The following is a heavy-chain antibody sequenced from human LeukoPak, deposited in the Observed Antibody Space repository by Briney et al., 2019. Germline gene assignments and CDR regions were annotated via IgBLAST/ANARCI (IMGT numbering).Heavy chain of an antibody. D-gene: IGHD3-3*01. J-gene: IGHJ6*02. V-gene: IGHV1-2*02. CDR3: ARDLGSILANYYYYGMDV. CDR1: GYTFTGYY. Sequence: ASVKVSCKASGYTFTGYYMHWVRQAPGQGLEWMGWINPDSGGTNYAQKFQGRVTMTRDTSISTAYMELSRLRSGDTAVYYCARDLGSILANYYYYGMDVWGQGTTVTVSS. CDR2: INPDSGGT.